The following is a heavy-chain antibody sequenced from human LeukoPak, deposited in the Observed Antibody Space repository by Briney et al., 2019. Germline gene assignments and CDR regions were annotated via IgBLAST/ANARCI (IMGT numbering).Heavy chain of an antibody. J-gene: IGHJ6*02. V-gene: IGHV4-59*01. CDR3: ARVLMGYTYGSPDANFYYGMDV. CDR2: ISYSGST. Sequence: SETLSLTCTVSGASISNYYWSWIRQPPGRGLEWIGYISYSGSTKYSPSLKSRVTISVDTSKKQFSVKLRSATAAGTAVYYCARVLMGYTYGSPDANFYYGMDVWGQGTTVTVPS. D-gene: IGHD2-8*01. CDR1: GASISNYY.